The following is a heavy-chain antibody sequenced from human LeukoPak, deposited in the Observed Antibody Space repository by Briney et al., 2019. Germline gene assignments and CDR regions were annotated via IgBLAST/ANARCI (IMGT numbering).Heavy chain of an antibody. Sequence: ASVKVSCKASGYTFTSYAMHWVRQSPGQRLEWTGWINAGNGNTKYSQKFQGRVTMTRNTSISTAYMELSSLRSEDTAVYYCARAPSGWPIDYWGQGTLVTVSS. D-gene: IGHD6-19*01. J-gene: IGHJ4*02. CDR3: ARAPSGWPIDY. V-gene: IGHV1-3*01. CDR2: INAGNGNT. CDR1: GYTFTSYA.